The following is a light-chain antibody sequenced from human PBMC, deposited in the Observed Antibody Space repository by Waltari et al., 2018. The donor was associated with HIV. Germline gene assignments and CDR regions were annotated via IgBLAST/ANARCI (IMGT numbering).Light chain of an antibody. J-gene: IGLJ2*01. CDR2: ETS. CDR1: SSNIGNNY. Sequence: QSVLTQPPSVSAAPGQTVTLPCSGTSSNIGNNYVSWYHQVPGTTPKLLIYETSSRPSGIPDRFSGSKSGTSATLGITGVQTADEADYYCGTWDDSLGAVVFGGGTRVTV. V-gene: IGLV1-51*02. CDR3: GTWDDSLGAVV.